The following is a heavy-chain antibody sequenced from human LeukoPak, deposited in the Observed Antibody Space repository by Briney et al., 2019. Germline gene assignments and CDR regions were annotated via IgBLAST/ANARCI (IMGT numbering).Heavy chain of an antibody. J-gene: IGHJ5*02. CDR3: ARARCSGGSCYWGWFGP. D-gene: IGHD2-15*01. CDR2: IYYSGST. V-gene: IGHV4-59*01. CDR1: GGSISSYY. Sequence: KPSETLSLTCTVSGGSISSYYWSWIRQPPGKGLEWIGYIYYSGSTNYNPSLKSRVTISVDTSKNQFSLKLSSVTAAGTAVYYCARARCSGGSCYWGWFGPWGQGTLVTVSS.